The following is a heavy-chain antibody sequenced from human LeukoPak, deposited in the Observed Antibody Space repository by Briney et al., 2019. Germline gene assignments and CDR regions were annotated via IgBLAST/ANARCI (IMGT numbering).Heavy chain of an antibody. CDR3: AKSGPWALIGHYYDILTGSPFDY. Sequence: GGSLRLSCAASGFTFDDYAMHWVRQAPGKGLEWVSGISWNSGSIGYADSVKGRFTISRDNAKNSLYLQMNSLRAEDTALYYCAKSGPWALIGHYYDILTGSPFDYWGQGTLVTVSS. CDR1: GFTFDDYA. CDR2: ISWNSGSI. J-gene: IGHJ4*02. D-gene: IGHD3-9*01. V-gene: IGHV3-9*01.